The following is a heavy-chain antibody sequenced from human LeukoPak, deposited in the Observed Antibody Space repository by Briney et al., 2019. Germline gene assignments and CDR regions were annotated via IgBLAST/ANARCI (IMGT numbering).Heavy chain of an antibody. V-gene: IGHV4-34*01. D-gene: IGHD3-10*01. Sequence: SETLSLTCAVYGGSFSGYYWSWIRQPPGKGLEWIGEINHSGSTNYNSSLKSRVTISVDTSKNQFSLKLSSVTAADTAVYYCARRGYGSGSQYNWFDPWGQGTLVTVSS. CDR2: INHSGST. J-gene: IGHJ5*02. CDR1: GGSFSGYY. CDR3: ARRGYGSGSQYNWFDP.